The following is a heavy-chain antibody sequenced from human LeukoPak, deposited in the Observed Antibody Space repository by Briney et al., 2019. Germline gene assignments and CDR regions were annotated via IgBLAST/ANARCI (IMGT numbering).Heavy chain of an antibody. D-gene: IGHD5-24*01. V-gene: IGHV1-18*01. CDR2: ISAYNGNT. CDR3: ARDRGRPEMATITVWGFDP. CDR1: GYTFTSYG. Sequence: ASVKVSCKASGYTFTSYGVSWVRQAPGQGLEWMGWISAYNGNTHYAQKLQGRVTMTTDTSTSTVYMELRSLRSDDTAVYYCARDRGRPEMATITVWGFDPWGQGTLVTVSS. J-gene: IGHJ5*02.